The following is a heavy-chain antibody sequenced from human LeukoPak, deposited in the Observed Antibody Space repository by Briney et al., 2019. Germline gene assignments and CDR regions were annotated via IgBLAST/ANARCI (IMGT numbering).Heavy chain of an antibody. CDR1: GFTFSSYG. CDR3: AKATGYGDYIDY. Sequence: WGSLSRSSAAFGFTFSSYGMHWVRQAPGKGLEGVAVISYDGSNKYYADSVKGRFTISRDNSKTTLYLKLNSLRAEDTAVYYCAKATGYGDYIDYWGQGTLVTVSS. V-gene: IGHV3-30*18. J-gene: IGHJ4*02. D-gene: IGHD4-17*01. CDR2: ISYDGSNK.